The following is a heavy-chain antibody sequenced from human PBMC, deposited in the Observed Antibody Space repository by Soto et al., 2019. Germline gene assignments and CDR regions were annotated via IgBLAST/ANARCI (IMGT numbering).Heavy chain of an antibody. J-gene: IGHJ4*02. CDR1: GFTFSNYD. D-gene: IGHD2-8*01. CDR2: ISGSGGTT. CDR3: AKDQSMSTYCSNGVCYNNLND. Sequence: GGSLRLSCAASGFTFSNYDINWVRQAPGKGLEWVSVISGSGGTTNYAESVKGRFTISRDNSKNTLYLQMNSLRAEDTAVYYCAKDQSMSTYCSNGVCYNNLNDWGQGT. V-gene: IGHV3-23*01.